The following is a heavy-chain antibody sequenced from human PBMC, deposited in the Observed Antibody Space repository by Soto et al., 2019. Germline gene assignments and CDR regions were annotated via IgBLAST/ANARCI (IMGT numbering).Heavy chain of an antibody. CDR1: GYTFTSYY. CDR2: INPSGGST. V-gene: IGHV1-46*01. Sequence: QVQLVQSGAEVKKPGASVKVSCKASGYTFTSYYMHWVRQAPGQGLEWMGIINPSGGSTSYAQKFHGSVTMTQETSTTTVYVELSILRSEDTAGYYFARDLYGMDVWGQGTTVTVSS. J-gene: IGHJ6*02. CDR3: ARDLYGMDV.